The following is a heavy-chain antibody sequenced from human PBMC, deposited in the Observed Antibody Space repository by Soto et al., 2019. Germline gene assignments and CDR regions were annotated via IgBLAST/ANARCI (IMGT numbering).Heavy chain of an antibody. Sequence: SVKVSCKASGGTFSSYAISWVRQAPGQGLEWVGGIIPIFGTANYAQKFQGRVTITADESTSTAYMELSSLRSEDTAVYYCARDVIVVVPAAPQTHGMDVWGQGTTVTVSS. CDR1: GGTFSSYA. J-gene: IGHJ6*02. CDR3: ARDVIVVVPAAPQTHGMDV. CDR2: IIPIFGTA. D-gene: IGHD2-2*01. V-gene: IGHV1-69*13.